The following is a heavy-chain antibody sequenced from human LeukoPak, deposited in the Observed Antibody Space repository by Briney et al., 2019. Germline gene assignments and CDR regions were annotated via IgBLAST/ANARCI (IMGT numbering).Heavy chain of an antibody. CDR3: ARGGYSRVFDY. D-gene: IGHD1-1*01. Sequence: SETLSPTCGVYGGAFGGFFWTWIRQAPGKGLEWIGEINPGGSTNFNPSLKSRVTMSVDTSKNQFSLRLTSVTAADTALYYCARGGYSRVFDYWGQGTLVTVSS. J-gene: IGHJ4*02. V-gene: IGHV4-34*01. CDR2: INPGGST. CDR1: GGAFGGFF.